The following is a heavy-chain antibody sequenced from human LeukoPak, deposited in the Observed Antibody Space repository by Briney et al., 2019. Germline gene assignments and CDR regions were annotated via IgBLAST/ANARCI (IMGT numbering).Heavy chain of an antibody. CDR1: GFTFSSYG. CDR3: AKEEFLEWLLPYYFDY. CDR2: IRYDGSNK. D-gene: IGHD3-3*01. V-gene: IGHV3-30*02. Sequence: GGSLRLSCAASGFTFSSYGMHWVRQAPGKGLEWVGFIRYDGSNKYYSDSVKGRFTISRDNSKNTLYLQMNSLRPEDTAVYYCAKEEFLEWLLPYYFDYWGQGTLVTVSS. J-gene: IGHJ4*02.